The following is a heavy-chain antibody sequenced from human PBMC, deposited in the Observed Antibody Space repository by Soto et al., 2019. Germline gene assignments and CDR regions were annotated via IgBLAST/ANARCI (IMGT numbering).Heavy chain of an antibody. J-gene: IGHJ4*02. V-gene: IGHV3-23*01. CDR3: TKQSPYSNSLYIFDY. CDR2: ISSGSGTT. CDR1: GFTFISYA. D-gene: IGHD6-13*01. Sequence: EVQLLESGGGLVQPGGSLRLSCAASGFTFISYAMTWVRQAPGTGLEWVSTISSGSGTTYYADSVKGRFTISRDNSKNTLFLQMNSLRADDTAVYYCTKQSPYSNSLYIFDYWGQGTLVTVSS.